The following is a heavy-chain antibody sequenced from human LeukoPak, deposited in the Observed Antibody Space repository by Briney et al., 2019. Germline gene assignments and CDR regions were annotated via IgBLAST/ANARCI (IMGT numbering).Heavy chain of an antibody. CDR2: ISSSGSVI. J-gene: IGHJ6*02. Sequence: GGSLRLSCAASGFTFSDYYMSWIRQAPGKGLEWVSYISSSGSVIYYADSVKGRFTISRDNAKNSLYLQMNSLRAEDTAVYYCAIPYDSGGDYYGMDVWGQGTTVTVSS. CDR3: AIPYDSGGDYYGMDV. D-gene: IGHD3-10*01. V-gene: IGHV3-11*01. CDR1: GFTFSDYY.